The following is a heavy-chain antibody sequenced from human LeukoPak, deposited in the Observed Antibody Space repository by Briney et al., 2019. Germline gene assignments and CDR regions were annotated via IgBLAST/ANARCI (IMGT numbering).Heavy chain of an antibody. D-gene: IGHD4-17*01. Sequence: SETLSLTCTVSGGSISSGGYYWSWIRQHPGKGLEWIGYIYYSGSTYYNPSLKSRVTISVDTSKNQSSLKLSSVTAADTAVYYCRSSRGDYVAFDIWGQGTMVTVSS. CDR3: RSSRGDYVAFDI. CDR2: IYYSGST. CDR1: GGSISSGGYY. J-gene: IGHJ3*02. V-gene: IGHV4-31*03.